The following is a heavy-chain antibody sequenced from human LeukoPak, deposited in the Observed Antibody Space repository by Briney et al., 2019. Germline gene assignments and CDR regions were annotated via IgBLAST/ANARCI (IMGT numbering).Heavy chain of an antibody. V-gene: IGHV3-23*01. J-gene: IGHJ4*02. CDR2: ISGSGSST. CDR1: GFTFSSYA. CDR3: AKSFGVTIFGVVNEDYFDY. D-gene: IGHD3-3*01. Sequence: GGSLRLSCAASGFTFSSYAMSWVRQAPGKGLEWVSAISGSGSSTYYADSVKGRFTISRDNSKNTLYLQMNSLRAEDTAVYYCAKSFGVTIFGVVNEDYFDYWGQGTLVTVSS.